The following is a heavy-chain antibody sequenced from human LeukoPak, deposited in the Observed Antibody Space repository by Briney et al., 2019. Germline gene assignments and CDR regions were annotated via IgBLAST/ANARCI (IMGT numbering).Heavy chain of an antibody. D-gene: IGHD3-10*01. V-gene: IGHV1-3*04. CDR2: INTGSGNT. J-gene: IGHJ4*02. CDR1: GYTFINYA. Sequence: ASVKVSCKASGYTFINYAMHWVRQAPGQRLEWMGWINTGSGNTKYSQKFQGRVTITADESTSTAYMELSSLRSEDTAVYYCARLDENYYGSGSQFDYWGRGTLVTVSS. CDR3: ARLDENYYGSGSQFDY.